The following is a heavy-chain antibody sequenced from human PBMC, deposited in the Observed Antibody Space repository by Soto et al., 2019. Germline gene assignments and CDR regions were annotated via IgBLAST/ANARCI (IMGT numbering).Heavy chain of an antibody. CDR3: ARMYSSGSGWFHP. D-gene: IGHD3-22*01. V-gene: IGHV4-31*02. Sequence: WLFQHPGKGLEWIGSFYSSGSIIYNPSLKSRVSISGDTSRNQFSMTLTSVTAADTALYYCARMYSSGSGWFHPWGQGTLVTVSS. J-gene: IGHJ5*02. CDR2: FYSSGSI.